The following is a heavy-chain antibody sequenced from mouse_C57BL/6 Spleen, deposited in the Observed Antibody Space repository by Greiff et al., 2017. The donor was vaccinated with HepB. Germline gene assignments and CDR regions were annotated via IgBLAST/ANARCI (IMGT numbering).Heavy chain of an antibody. CDR1: GYTFTSYW. V-gene: IGHV1-61*01. CDR2: IYPSDSET. J-gene: IGHJ1*03. D-gene: IGHD1-1*01. CDR3: ARNYGVASQGYFDV. Sequence: QVQLQQPGAELVRPGSSVKLSCKASGYTFTSYWMYWVKQRPGQGLEWIGNIYPSDSETHYNQKFKDKATLTVDKSSSTAYMQLSSLTSEDSAVYYCARNYGVASQGYFDVWGTGTTVTVSS.